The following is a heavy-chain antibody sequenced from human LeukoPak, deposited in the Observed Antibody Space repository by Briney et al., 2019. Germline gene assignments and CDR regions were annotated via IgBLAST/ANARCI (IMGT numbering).Heavy chain of an antibody. CDR2: IKSKTDGGTT. V-gene: IGHV3-15*01. D-gene: IGHD3-10*01. Sequence: GGSLRLSCAASGFTFSNAWMSWVRQAPGKGLKWAGRIKSKTDGGTTDYAAPVKGRFTISRDDSKNTLCLQMNSLKTEDTAVYYCTTETITMVRGNWFDPWGQGTLVTVSS. CDR3: TTETITMVRGNWFDP. J-gene: IGHJ5*02. CDR1: GFTFSNAW.